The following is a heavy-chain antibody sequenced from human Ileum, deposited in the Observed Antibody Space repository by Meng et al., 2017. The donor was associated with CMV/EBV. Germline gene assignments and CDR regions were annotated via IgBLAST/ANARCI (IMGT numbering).Heavy chain of an antibody. D-gene: IGHD6-13*01. Sequence: QVQLQESGPGLVKPSKTLSCTCTVSGASISSYCWSWIRMPQGKGMGWIGYRCYNGDTNYNPSLKSRVTISGDTSKYQSSLNLRSVTAADTAVYVCALRGSAAGTFQYWGQGTLVTVSS. CDR2: RCYNGDT. V-gene: IGHV4-59*01. CDR1: GASISSYC. CDR3: ALRGSAAGTFQY. J-gene: IGHJ1*01.